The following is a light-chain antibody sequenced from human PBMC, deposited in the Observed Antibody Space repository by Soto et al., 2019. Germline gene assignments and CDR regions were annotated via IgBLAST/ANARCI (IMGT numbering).Light chain of an antibody. J-gene: IGLJ1*01. V-gene: IGLV1-40*01. Sequence: QSVLTQPPSVSGAPGQRVTISCTGSSSNIGAGYDVLWYQQLPGTAPKLLIYGNSNRPSGVPDRFSGSKSGTSASLAITGHQAEYEADYYCQSYDSSLSGYVFGTGTKLTVL. CDR1: SSNIGAGYD. CDR2: GNS. CDR3: QSYDSSLSGYV.